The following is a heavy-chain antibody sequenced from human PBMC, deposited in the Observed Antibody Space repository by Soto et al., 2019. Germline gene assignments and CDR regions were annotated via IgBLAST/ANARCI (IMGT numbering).Heavy chain of an antibody. J-gene: IGHJ3*02. CDR2: ISGSGGSP. CDR3: ALDYYGSESYPHDAFDI. CDR1: GFTFSSSA. V-gene: IGHV3-23*01. Sequence: EVQLLESGGGLVQPGGSLRLSCAASGFTFSSSAMSWVRQAPGKRLEWVSAISGSGGSPYYADYVKGRFTISRDNYKKTLYLEMDSLEAEDTAVYYWALDYYGSESYPHDAFDIWGQGTMVTGSS. D-gene: IGHD3-10*01.